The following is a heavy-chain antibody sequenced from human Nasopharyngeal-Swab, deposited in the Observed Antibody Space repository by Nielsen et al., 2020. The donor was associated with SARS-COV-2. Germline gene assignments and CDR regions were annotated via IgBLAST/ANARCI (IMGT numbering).Heavy chain of an antibody. V-gene: IGHV1-24*01. CDR1: GYTLTELS. D-gene: IGHD3-22*01. J-gene: IGHJ4*02. CDR2: FDPEDGET. CDR3: ATVSREYDSRSGYFDY. Sequence: ASVKVSCKVSGYTLTELSMHWVRQAPGKGLEWMGGFDPEDGETIYAQKFQGRVTMTEDTSTDTAYIELSSLRSEDTAVYYCATVSREYDSRSGYFDYWGQGTLVTVSS.